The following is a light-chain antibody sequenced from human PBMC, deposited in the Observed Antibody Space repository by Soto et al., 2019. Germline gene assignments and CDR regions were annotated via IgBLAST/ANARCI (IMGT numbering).Light chain of an antibody. CDR1: QSVLYSSNNKNF. Sequence: DIVMTQSPDSLAVSLGERATINCKSSQSVLYSSNNKNFLAWYQQKPGQPPKLLIYWASTRESGVPDRFSGSGSGTDFTLTISSLQAEDVAVYYCQQYYSNPITFGPGTKADIK. CDR2: WAS. CDR3: QQYYSNPIT. V-gene: IGKV4-1*01. J-gene: IGKJ3*01.